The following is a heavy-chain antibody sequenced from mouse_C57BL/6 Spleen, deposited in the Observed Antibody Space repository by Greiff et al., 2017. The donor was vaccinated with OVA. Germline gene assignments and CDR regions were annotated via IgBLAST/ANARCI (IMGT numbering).Heavy chain of an antibody. CDR2: IDPSDSYT. V-gene: IGHV1-50*01. J-gene: IGHJ3*01. CDR1: GYTFTSYW. Sequence: QQSGAELVKPGASVKLSCKASGYTFTSYWMQWVKQRPGQGLEWIGEIDPSDSYTNYNQKFKGKATLTVDTSSSTAYMQLSSLTSEDSAVYYCARGDLGAYWGQGTLVTVSA. CDR3: ARGDLGAY. D-gene: IGHD3-3*01.